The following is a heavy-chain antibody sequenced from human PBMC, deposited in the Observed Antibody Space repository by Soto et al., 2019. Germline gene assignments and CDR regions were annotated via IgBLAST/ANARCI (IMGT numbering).Heavy chain of an antibody. V-gene: IGHV1-18*01. CDR1: GYTFTSYG. CDR2: ISAYNGNT. CDR3: ARTVGGWYRYYFDY. Sequence: GASLKVSCKASGYTFTSYGISWVRQAPGQGLEWMGWISAYNGNTNYAQKLQGRVTMTTDTSTSTAYMELRSLRSDDTAVYYCARTVGGWYRYYFDYWGQGTLVTVSS. J-gene: IGHJ4*02. D-gene: IGHD6-19*01.